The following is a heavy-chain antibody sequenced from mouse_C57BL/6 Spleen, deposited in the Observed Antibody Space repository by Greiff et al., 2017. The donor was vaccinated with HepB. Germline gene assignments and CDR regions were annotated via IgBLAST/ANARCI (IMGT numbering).Heavy chain of an antibody. D-gene: IGHD1-1*01. CDR2: IYPGGGYT. Sequence: QVQLQQSGAELVRPGTSVKMSCKASGYTFTNYWIGWAKQRPGHGLEWIGDIYPGGGYTNYNEKFKGKATLTADKSSSTAYMQFSSLTSEDSAIYYCARHYYGSSLYWYFDVWGTGTTVTVSS. J-gene: IGHJ1*03. CDR1: GYTFTNYW. CDR3: ARHYYGSSLYWYFDV. V-gene: IGHV1-63*01.